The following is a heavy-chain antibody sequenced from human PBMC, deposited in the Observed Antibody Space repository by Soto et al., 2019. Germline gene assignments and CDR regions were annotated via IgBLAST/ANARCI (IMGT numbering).Heavy chain of an antibody. Sequence: QAQLVQSGAEVKKPGASVKVSCKASGYTFIVYDINWVRPATGQGLEWLGWMNPNSGNTGYAQNFRGRVTMTRDNSITTAYMELTSMRDEDSAVYYCAGEKVGTTGIGFWGQGTLVRVSS. CDR2: MNPNSGNT. CDR3: AGEKVGTTGIGF. D-gene: IGHD1-26*01. J-gene: IGHJ4*02. CDR1: GYTFIVYD. V-gene: IGHV1-8*01.